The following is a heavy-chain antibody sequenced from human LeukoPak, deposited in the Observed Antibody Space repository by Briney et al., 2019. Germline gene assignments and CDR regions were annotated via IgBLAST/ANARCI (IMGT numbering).Heavy chain of an antibody. Sequence: SETLSLTCTVSGGSVSSGRYYWSWIRQPPGKGLEWIGYFYYSGSNNSNPSLKTRVTISLDTSKNQFSLKVSSVTAADTAVYYCARKRTGDQGYYFDYWGQGTLVTVSS. CDR2: FYYSGSN. CDR3: ARKRTGDQGYYFDY. V-gene: IGHV4-61*01. J-gene: IGHJ4*02. D-gene: IGHD1-1*01. CDR1: GGSVSSGRYY.